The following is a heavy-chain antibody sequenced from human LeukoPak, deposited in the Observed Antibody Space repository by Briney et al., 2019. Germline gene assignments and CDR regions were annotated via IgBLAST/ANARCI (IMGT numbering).Heavy chain of an antibody. J-gene: IGHJ5*02. Sequence: GGSLRLSCAASGFTFSSYSMNWVRQAPGKGLEWVSSISSSSSYIYYADSVKGRFTISRDNAKNSLYLQMNSLRAEDTAVYYCARFTSRSYWLWFDPWGQGTLVTVSS. D-gene: IGHD1-26*01. CDR3: ARFTSRSYWLWFDP. CDR1: GFTFSSYS. CDR2: ISSSSSYI. V-gene: IGHV3-21*01.